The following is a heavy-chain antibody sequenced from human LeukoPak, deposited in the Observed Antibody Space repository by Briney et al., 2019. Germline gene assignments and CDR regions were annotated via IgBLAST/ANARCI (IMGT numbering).Heavy chain of an antibody. CDR2: IKSKIGGWAT. CDR1: GFTFSNDG. CDR3: SNGGNVFLAGTPAFDI. Sequence: GGSLRLSCAASGFTFSNDGMNWVRQAPGKGLEWVGRIKSKIGGWATDYAAAVKGRFNIPRDESKKDLNLPMNRLKSEGTAGYLCSNGGNVFLAGTPAFDIWGQGTMVHVPS. D-gene: IGHD1-1*01. V-gene: IGHV3-15*07. J-gene: IGHJ3*02.